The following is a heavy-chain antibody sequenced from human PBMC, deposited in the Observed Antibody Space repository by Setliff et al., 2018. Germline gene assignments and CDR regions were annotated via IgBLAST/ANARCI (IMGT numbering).Heavy chain of an antibody. CDR1: GGIFSSYA. CDR2: IIPIFGTA. D-gene: IGHD6-19*01. Sequence: GASVKVSCKASGGIFSSYAISWVRQAPGQGLEWMGRIIPIFGTANYAQKFQGRVTITADKSTSTAYMELSSLRSEDTAVYYCARDPWQWLTTFTSAEYFQHWGQGTLVTVSS. J-gene: IGHJ1*01. V-gene: IGHV1-69*06. CDR3: ARDPWQWLTTFTSAEYFQH.